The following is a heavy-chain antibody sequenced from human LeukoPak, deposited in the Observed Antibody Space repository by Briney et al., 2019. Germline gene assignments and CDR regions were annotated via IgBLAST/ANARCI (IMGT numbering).Heavy chain of an antibody. J-gene: IGHJ4*02. V-gene: IGHV4-39*01. CDR1: GGSISTTNYY. CDR3: ARHRRERSKPFDY. Sequence: SETLSLTCFVSGGSISTTNYYWGWLRQPPGTGLEWLGNIFYSGSTYYSPSLKSRVTISLDTSRNQFSLKLNSVTAADTAVYYCARHRRERSKPFDYWGQGTLVTVSS. D-gene: IGHD1-26*01. CDR2: IFYSGST.